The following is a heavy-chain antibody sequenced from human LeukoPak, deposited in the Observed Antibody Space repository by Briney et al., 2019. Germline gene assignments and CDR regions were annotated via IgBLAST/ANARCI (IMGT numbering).Heavy chain of an antibody. Sequence: GGSLRLSCAASGFTFSNCAVSWVRQAPGMGLEWVSAISGSGAGTNYADSVKGRFTISRDNSKNTLYLQMNSPRAEDTAVYYCAKEAAAGTFDYWGQGTLVTVSS. J-gene: IGHJ4*02. D-gene: IGHD6-13*01. V-gene: IGHV3-23*01. CDR3: AKEAAAGTFDY. CDR1: GFTFSNCA. CDR2: ISGSGAGT.